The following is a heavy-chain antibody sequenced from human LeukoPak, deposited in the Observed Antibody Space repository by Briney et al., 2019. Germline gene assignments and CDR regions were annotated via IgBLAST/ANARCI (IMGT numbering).Heavy chain of an antibody. CDR3: ARRRNYDILTAYYIPCFDY. CDR2: IYYSGST. CDR1: GGSISSYY. J-gene: IGHJ4*02. V-gene: IGHV4-59*01. D-gene: IGHD3-9*01. Sequence: SETLSLTCTVSGGSISSYYWSWIRQPPGKGLEWIGYIYYSGSTNYNPSLKGRVTISVDTSKNQFSLKLSSVTAADTAVYYRARRRNYDILTAYYIPCFDYWGQGTLVTVSS.